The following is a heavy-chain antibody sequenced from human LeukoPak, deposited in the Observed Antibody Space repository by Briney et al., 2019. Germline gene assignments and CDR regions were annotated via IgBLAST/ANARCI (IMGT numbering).Heavy chain of an antibody. J-gene: IGHJ4*02. Sequence: ASVKVSCKVSRYTLTELSMHWVRQAPGKGLEWMGGIIPIFGTANYAQKFQGRVTITTDESTSTAYMELSSLRSEDTAVYYCAREVGEGMTDYWGQGTLVTVSS. CDR1: RYTLTELS. V-gene: IGHV1-69*05. D-gene: IGHD1-26*01. CDR3: AREVGEGMTDY. CDR2: IIPIFGTA.